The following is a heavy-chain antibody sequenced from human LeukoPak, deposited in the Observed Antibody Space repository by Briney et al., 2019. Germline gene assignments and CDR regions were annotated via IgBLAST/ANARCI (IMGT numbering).Heavy chain of an antibody. D-gene: IGHD2-21*01. CDR3: ARGLAYCGGDCYTYFDY. J-gene: IGHJ4*02. CDR1: GFTFSSYS. V-gene: IGHV3-21*01. CDR2: ISSSSRHI. Sequence: GGSLRLSCAASGFTFSSYSMNWVRQAPGKGLEWVSSISSSSRHIYYADSVKGRFTISRDNAKNSLYLQMNSLRAEDTAVYYCARGLAYCGGDCYTYFDYWGQGTLVTVSS.